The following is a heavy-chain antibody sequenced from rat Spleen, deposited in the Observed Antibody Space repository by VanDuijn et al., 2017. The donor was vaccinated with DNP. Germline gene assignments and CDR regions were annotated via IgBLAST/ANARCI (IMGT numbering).Heavy chain of an antibody. CDR2: IKARSTNYAT. D-gene: IGHD5-1*01. Sequence: EVQVLESGGGLVQPGNSLKLSCATSGFTFSTAWMYWYRQFPDKRLEWVARIKARSTNYATDYTESVKGRFTISRDDSKSSIYQQMNNLKEEDSAIYYCAMNWAPFAYWGQGTLVTVSS. J-gene: IGHJ3*01. V-gene: IGHV6-6*01. CDR1: GFTFSTAW. CDR3: AMNWAPFAY.